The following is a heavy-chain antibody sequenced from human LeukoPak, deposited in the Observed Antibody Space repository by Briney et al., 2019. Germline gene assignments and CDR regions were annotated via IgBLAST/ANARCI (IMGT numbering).Heavy chain of an antibody. CDR2: ISAYNGNT. J-gene: IGHJ4*02. V-gene: IGHV1-18*01. D-gene: IGHD2-2*01. CDR3: ARDWYCSSTSCYWAYFEY. Sequence: ASVKLSCEASGYTFTSYCMSWVRQAPGQGLEWMGWISAYNGNTNYAQQLKGRVTMTKDTSRSTAHRELRRLRSDNTAVYYCARDWYCSSTSCYWAYFEYWGQGTLVTVSP. CDR1: GYTFTSYC.